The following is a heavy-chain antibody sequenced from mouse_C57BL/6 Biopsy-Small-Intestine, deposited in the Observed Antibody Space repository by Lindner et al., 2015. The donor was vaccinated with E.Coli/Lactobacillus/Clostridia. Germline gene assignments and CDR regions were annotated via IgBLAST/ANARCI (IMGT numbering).Heavy chain of an antibody. CDR2: FYPGSGTI. D-gene: IGHD1-1*01. CDR1: GYTFTEYA. CDR3: ARYEDYYGSSYAMDY. Sequence: VQLQESGAELMKPGASVKLSCKASGYTFTEYAIHWVKQRSGQGLEWIGWFYPGSGTIKYNEKFRDKATLTADKSSSTVYMELSRLTSEDSAVYFCARYEDYYGSSYAMDYWGQGTSVIVSS. J-gene: IGHJ4*01. V-gene: IGHV1-62-2*01.